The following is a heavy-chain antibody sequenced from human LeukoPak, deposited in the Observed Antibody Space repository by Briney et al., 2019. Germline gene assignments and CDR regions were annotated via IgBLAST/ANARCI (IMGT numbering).Heavy chain of an antibody. J-gene: IGHJ6*03. CDR3: ATGIQRRLHGYSHTHV. V-gene: IGHV4-59*01. CDR1: GASISSYY. D-gene: IGHD3-3*02. CDR2: IYYTGST. Sequence: KPSETLSLTCTVSGASISSYYWSWIRQPPGKGLEWIGYIYYTGSTNYNPSLQSRATISVDTSKNQFSLKLSSVTAADTAVYYCATGIQRRLHGYSHTHVWGKGTTVTVAS.